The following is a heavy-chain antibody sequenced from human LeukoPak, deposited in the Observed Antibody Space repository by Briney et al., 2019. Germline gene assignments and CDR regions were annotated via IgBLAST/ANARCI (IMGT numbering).Heavy chain of an antibody. Sequence: SETLSLTCTVSGGSISSGSYYWSWIRQPAGKGLEWIGRIYTSGSTNYNPSLKSRVTISVDTSKNQFSLKLSSVTAADTAVYYCARGPGYCSSTSCYYYYYYMDVWGKGTTVTVCS. CDR3: ARGPGYCSSTSCYYYYYYMDV. CDR2: IYTSGST. CDR1: GGSISSGSYY. J-gene: IGHJ6*03. D-gene: IGHD2-2*01. V-gene: IGHV4-61*02.